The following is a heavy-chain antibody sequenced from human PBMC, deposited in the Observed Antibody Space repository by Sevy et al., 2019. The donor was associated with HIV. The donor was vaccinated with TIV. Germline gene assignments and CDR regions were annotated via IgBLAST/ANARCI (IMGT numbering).Heavy chain of an antibody. CDR2: IYYSGST. V-gene: IGHV4-39*01. D-gene: IGHD1-26*01. CDR3: ARRLKGLWALSGSYFDY. CDR1: GGSISSSSYY. J-gene: IGHJ4*02. Sequence: SETLSLTCTVSGGSISSSSYYWGWIRQPPGKGLEWIGSIYYSGSTYYNPSLKSRVTISVDTSKNQFSLKLSSVIAADTAVYYCARRLKGLWALSGSYFDYWGQGTLVTVSS.